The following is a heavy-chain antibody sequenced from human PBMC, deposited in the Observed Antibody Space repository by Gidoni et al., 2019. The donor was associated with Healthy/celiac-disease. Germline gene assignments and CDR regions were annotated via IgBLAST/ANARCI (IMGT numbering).Heavy chain of an antibody. Sequence: QVQLQESGPGLVKPSETLSLTCTVSGYSISSGYYWGWIRQPPGKGLEWIGSIYHSGSTYYNPSLKSRVTISVDTSKNQFSLKLSSVTAADTAVYYCAGTADYYDSSGYYGNWGQGTLVTVSS. V-gene: IGHV4-38-2*02. CDR2: IYHSGST. J-gene: IGHJ4*02. CDR3: AGTADYYDSSGYYGN. CDR1: GYSISSGYY. D-gene: IGHD3-22*01.